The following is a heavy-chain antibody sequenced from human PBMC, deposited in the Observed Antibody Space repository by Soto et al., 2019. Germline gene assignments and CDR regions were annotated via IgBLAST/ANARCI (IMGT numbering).Heavy chain of an antibody. D-gene: IGHD3-10*01. CDR2: INHSGST. J-gene: IGHJ5*02. CDR1: GGSFSGYY. Sequence: PSETLSPTCAVYGGSFSGYYWSWIRQPPGKGLEWIGEINHSGSTNYNPSLKSRVTISVDTSKNQFSLKLSSVTAADTAVYYCARGRVVLLWFGDHNWFDPWGQGTLVTVSS. CDR3: ARGRVVLLWFGDHNWFDP. V-gene: IGHV4-34*01.